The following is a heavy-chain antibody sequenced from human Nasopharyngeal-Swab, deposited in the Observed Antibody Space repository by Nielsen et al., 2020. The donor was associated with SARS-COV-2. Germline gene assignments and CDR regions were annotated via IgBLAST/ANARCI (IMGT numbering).Heavy chain of an antibody. D-gene: IGHD2-2*01. Sequence: RQAPGKGLEWIGSIYYSGSTYYNPSLKSRVTISVDTSKNQFSLKLSSVTAADTAVYYCARDAAGYCSSTSCYAGTGMDVWGQGTTVTVSS. J-gene: IGHJ6*02. CDR2: IYYSGST. V-gene: IGHV4-30-4*01. CDR3: ARDAAGYCSSTSCYAGTGMDV.